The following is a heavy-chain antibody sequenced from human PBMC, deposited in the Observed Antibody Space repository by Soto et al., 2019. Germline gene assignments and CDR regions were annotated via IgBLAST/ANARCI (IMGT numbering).Heavy chain of an antibody. CDR1: GFIFSSYN. J-gene: IGHJ4*02. Sequence: GGSLRLSCAASGFIFSSYNMNWVRQAPGKGLEWVSAISSGSTYIDYADSVKGRFTISRDNAENSLFLQMNSLRAEDTAVYYCARIPVAGTGADYWGQGTLVTVSS. V-gene: IGHV3-21*01. CDR2: ISSGSTYI. CDR3: ARIPVAGTGADY. D-gene: IGHD6-19*01.